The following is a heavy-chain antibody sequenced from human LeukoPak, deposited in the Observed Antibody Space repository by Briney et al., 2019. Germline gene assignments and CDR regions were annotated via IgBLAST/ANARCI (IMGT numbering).Heavy chain of an antibody. Sequence: SGPTLVKPTQTLRLTCTFSGFSLSTSGVGVGWIRQPPGKALEWLALIYGDDDKRYSPSLKSRLTITKDPSKNQVVLRMTNMDPVDTATYYCAHLEGGFSSDWYFQGFDYWGQGILVTVSS. CDR1: GFSLSTSGVG. J-gene: IGHJ4*02. CDR3: AHLEGGFSSDWYFQGFDY. V-gene: IGHV2-5*02. CDR2: IYGDDDK. D-gene: IGHD6-13*01.